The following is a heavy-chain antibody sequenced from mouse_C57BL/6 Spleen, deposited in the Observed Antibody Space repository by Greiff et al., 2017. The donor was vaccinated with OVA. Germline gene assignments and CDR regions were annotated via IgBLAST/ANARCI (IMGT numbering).Heavy chain of an antibody. V-gene: IGHV14-4*01. CDR1: GFNIKDDY. CDR2: IDPENGDT. J-gene: IGHJ4*01. Sequence: VQLQQSGAELVRPGASVKLSCTASGFNIKDDYMHWVKQRPEQGLEWIGWIDPENGDTEYASKFQGKATITADTSSNTAYLQLSSLTSEDTAVYYCTNYRAMDYWGKGTSVTVSS. D-gene: IGHD2-14*01. CDR3: TNYRAMDY.